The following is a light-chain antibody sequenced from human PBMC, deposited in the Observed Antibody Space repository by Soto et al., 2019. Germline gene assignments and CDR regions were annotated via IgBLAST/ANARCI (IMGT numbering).Light chain of an antibody. J-gene: IGKJ2*01. CDR3: QQYNNWPQP. CDR2: GAS. CDR1: QSVSSN. V-gene: IGKV3D-15*01. Sequence: EIVMTQSPATLSVSPGERATLSCRASQSVSSNLAWYQQKPGQAPRLLIYGASIRATGIPARFSGSGSGTEFTLTISSLQSEDFAVYYCQQYNNWPQPFGQGTKLEIK.